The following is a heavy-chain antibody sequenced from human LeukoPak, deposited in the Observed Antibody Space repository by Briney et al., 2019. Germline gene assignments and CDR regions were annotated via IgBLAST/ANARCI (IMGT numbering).Heavy chain of an antibody. V-gene: IGHV1-69*13. D-gene: IGHD6-6*01. J-gene: IGHJ6*03. CDR1: GGTFSSYA. CDR3: ARVKQLGRFYYYYMDV. CDR2: IIPIFGTA. Sequence: SVKLSCKASGGTFSSYAISWVRQAPGQGIEWMGGIIPIFGTANYAQKFQGRVTITADESTSTAYMELSSLRSEDTAVYYCARVKQLGRFYYYYMDVWGKGTTVTVSS.